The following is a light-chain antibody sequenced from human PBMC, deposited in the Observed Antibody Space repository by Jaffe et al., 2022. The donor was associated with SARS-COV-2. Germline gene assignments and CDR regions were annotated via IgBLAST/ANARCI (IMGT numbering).Light chain of an antibody. J-gene: IGKJ1*01. CDR3: HHYGSSRT. V-gene: IGKV3-20*01. CDR2: GAS. CDR1: QSVSSSH. Sequence: EVVLTQSPGTLSLSPGERATLSCRASQSVSSSHLAWFQQKPGQAPSLLIYGASGRATGIPDRFSGSGSGTDFTLTISRLEPEDFAVYYCHHYGSSRTFGQGTKVEIK.